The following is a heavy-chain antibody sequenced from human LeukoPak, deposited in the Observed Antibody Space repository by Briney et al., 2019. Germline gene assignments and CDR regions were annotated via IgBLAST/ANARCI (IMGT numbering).Heavy chain of an antibody. J-gene: IGHJ5*02. D-gene: IGHD2-2*01. Sequence: SGTLSLTCAVPGGSISSSNWWSWVRQPPGKGLEWIGEIYHSGSTNYNPSLKSRVTISVDKSKNQFSLKLSSVTAADTAVYYCARDLGYCSSTSCYGGYNWFDPWGQGTLVTVSS. CDR3: ARDLGYCSSTSCYGGYNWFDP. V-gene: IGHV4-4*02. CDR1: GGSISSSNW. CDR2: IYHSGST.